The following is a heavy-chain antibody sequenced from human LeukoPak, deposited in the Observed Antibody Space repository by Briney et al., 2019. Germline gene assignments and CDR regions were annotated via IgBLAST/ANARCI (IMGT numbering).Heavy chain of an antibody. CDR2: INSDGSRT. J-gene: IGHJ3*02. CDR1: GFTFSSYW. V-gene: IGHV3-74*01. Sequence: PGGSLRLSRAASGFTFSSYWMHWVRQAPGKGLVWVSRINSDGSRTSYADSVKGRFTISRDNAKNTMYLQMNSLRAEDTAVYYCARLMVTAWYEAFDIWGQGTKVTVSS. CDR3: ARLMVTAWYEAFDI. D-gene: IGHD2-21*02.